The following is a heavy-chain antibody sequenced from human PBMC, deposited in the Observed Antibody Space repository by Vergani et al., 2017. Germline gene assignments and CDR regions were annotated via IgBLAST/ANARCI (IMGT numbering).Heavy chain of an antibody. J-gene: IGHJ6*02. V-gene: IGHV3-53*01. D-gene: IGHD3-3*01. CDR2: IYSGGST. CDR3: ARVLRTISFDV. Sequence: EVQLVESGGGLIQPGGSLRLSCAASGFTVSSNYMSWVRQAPGKGLEWVSVIYSGGSTYYADSVKGRFTISRDNSKNTLYLQMNSLRAEDTDVYYCARVLRTISFDVWGQGTTVTVSS. CDR1: GFTVSSNY.